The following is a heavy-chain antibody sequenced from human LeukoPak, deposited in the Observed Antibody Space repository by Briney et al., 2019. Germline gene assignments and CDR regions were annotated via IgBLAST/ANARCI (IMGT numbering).Heavy chain of an antibody. V-gene: IGHV3-11*04. Sequence: RLSCAASAFTFSDYYMSWIRQAPGKGLEWLSYISSSGDTIYYADSVKGRFTISRDNAKNSLYLQMNSLRADDTAVYYCARGTDYGSGRGFDYWGQGTLVTVSS. CDR1: AFTFSDYY. CDR3: ARGTDYGSGRGFDY. CDR2: ISSSGDTI. D-gene: IGHD3-10*01. J-gene: IGHJ4*02.